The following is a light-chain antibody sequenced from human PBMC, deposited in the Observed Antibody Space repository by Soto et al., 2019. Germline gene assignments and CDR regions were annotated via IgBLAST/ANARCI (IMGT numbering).Light chain of an antibody. J-gene: IGLJ1*01. V-gene: IGLV2-18*02. CDR2: DVG. Sequence: QSALTQPPSVSGSPGQSLTISCTGTTSDVGSYNRVSWYQQTPGTAPKLIIYDVGSRPSGVPDRFSGSKSGNTASLTISGLQAEDEADYYCDSYTTSSTHVFGTGTKLTVL. CDR3: DSYTTSSTHV. CDR1: TSDVGSYNR.